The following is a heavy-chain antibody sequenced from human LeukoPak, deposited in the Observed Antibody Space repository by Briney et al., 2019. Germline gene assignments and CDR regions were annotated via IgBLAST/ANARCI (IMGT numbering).Heavy chain of an antibody. Sequence: PGGSLRLSCAASGFTFSSYAMHWVRQAPGKGLEWVAVISYDGSNKYYADSVKGRFTISRDNSKNTLYLQMNSLRAEDTAVYYCAKDSSSSPASFDYWGQGTLVTVSS. CDR2: ISYDGSNK. V-gene: IGHV3-30-3*01. CDR1: GFTFSSYA. D-gene: IGHD6-6*01. CDR3: AKDSSSSPASFDY. J-gene: IGHJ4*02.